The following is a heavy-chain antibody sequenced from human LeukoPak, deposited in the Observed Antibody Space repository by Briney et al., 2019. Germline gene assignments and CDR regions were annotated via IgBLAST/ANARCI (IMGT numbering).Heavy chain of an antibody. CDR2: ISGSGGST. V-gene: IGHV3-23*01. D-gene: IGHD5-18*01. CDR1: GFTFSSYG. CDR3: ARDPGYSYGQHFDY. J-gene: IGHJ4*02. Sequence: GGTLRLSCAASGFTFSSYGMSWVRQAPGKGLEWVSVISGSGGSTYYADSVKGRFTISRDNAKNSLYLQMNSLRAEDTAVYYCARDPGYSYGQHFDYWGQGTLVTVSS.